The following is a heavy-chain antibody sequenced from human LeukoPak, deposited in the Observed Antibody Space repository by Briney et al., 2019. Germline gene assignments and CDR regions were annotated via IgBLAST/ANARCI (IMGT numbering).Heavy chain of an antibody. V-gene: IGHV1-2*02. CDR2: IYPNSGGT. J-gene: IGHJ3*02. D-gene: IGHD2-2*01. CDR1: GYTFTGYL. CDR3: ARADCSSTSCYFAFDI. Sequence: GASLKVSCTASGYTFTGYLIHWVRQAPGQGLEWGGWIYPNSGGTNYAQKFQGRVTMTRDTSISTAYMELSRLRSDDTAVYYCARADCSSTSCYFAFDIWGQGTMVTVSS.